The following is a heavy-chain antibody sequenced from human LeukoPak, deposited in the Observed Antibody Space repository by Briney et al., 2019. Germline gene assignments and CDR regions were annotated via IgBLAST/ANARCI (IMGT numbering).Heavy chain of an antibody. Sequence: GRSLRLSCAASGFTFSSYAMHWVRQAPGKGLEWVAVISYDGSNKYYADSVKGRFTISRDSSKNTLYLQMNSLRAEDTAVYYCARARGYSGYALGDYWGQGTLVTVSS. CDR3: ARARGYSGYALGDY. CDR2: ISYDGSNK. D-gene: IGHD5-12*01. CDR1: GFTFSSYA. J-gene: IGHJ4*02. V-gene: IGHV3-30*04.